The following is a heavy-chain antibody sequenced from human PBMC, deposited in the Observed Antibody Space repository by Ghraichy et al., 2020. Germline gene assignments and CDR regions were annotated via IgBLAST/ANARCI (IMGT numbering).Heavy chain of an antibody. CDR3: ARDLAAMVPLSTYYYYYYGMDV. CDR2: ISSSSSTI. Sequence: GVSLRLSCAASGFTFSSYSMNWVRQAPGKGLEWVSYISSSSSTIYYADSVKGRFTISRDNAKNSLYLQMNSLRDEDTAVYYCARDLAAMVPLSTYYYYYYGMDVWGQGTTVTVSS. D-gene: IGHD3-10*01. J-gene: IGHJ6*02. V-gene: IGHV3-48*02. CDR1: GFTFSSYS.